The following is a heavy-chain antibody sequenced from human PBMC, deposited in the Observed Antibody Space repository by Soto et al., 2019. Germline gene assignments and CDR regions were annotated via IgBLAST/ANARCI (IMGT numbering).Heavy chain of an antibody. V-gene: IGHV3-23*01. J-gene: IGHJ6*02. CDR1: GFTFSSYA. CDR3: AGDSIAAAGPAVVDV. CDR2: IIGSGGST. D-gene: IGHD6-13*01. Sequence: GGSLRLSCAASGFTFSSYAMSWVRQAPGKGLEWVSAIIGSGGSTNYADSVKGRFTISRDNSKNTLYLQMNSLRAEDTAVYYCAGDSIAAAGPAVVDVWGQGTTVTVSS.